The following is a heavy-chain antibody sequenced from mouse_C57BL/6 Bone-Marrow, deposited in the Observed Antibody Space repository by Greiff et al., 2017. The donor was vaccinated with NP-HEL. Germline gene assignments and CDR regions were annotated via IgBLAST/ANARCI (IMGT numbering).Heavy chain of an antibody. CDR2: ISYDGSN. Sequence: EVKLVESGPGLVKPSQSLSLTCSVTGYSITSGYYWNWIRQFPGNKLEWMGYISYDGSNNYNPSLKNRISITRDTSKNQFFLKLNSVTTEDTATYYCASYGLAWFAYWGQGTLVTVSA. J-gene: IGHJ3*01. V-gene: IGHV3-6*01. D-gene: IGHD2-2*01. CDR1: GYSITSGYY. CDR3: ASYGLAWFAY.